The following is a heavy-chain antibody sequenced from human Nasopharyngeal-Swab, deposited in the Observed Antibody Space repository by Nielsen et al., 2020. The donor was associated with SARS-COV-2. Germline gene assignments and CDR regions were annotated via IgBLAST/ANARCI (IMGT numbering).Heavy chain of an antibody. Sequence: GESLKISCAASGFTFSSSGMHWVRQAPGKGLEWVAVISYDGSNKYYADSVKGRFTISRDNSKNTLYLQMNSLRAEDTAVYYCAKELGGTIFGVVIISDDAFDIWGQGTMVTVSS. CDR3: AKELGGTIFGVVIISDDAFDI. V-gene: IGHV3-30*18. D-gene: IGHD3-3*01. J-gene: IGHJ3*02. CDR2: ISYDGSNK. CDR1: GFTFSSSG.